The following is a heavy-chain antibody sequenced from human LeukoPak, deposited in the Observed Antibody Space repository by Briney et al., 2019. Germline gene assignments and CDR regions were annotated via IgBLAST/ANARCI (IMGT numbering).Heavy chain of an antibody. CDR3: ARVEYSYGSYYYYMDV. CDR2: IYYSGST. Sequence: PSETLSLTCTVSGGSISSSSYYWGWIRQPPEKGLEWIGSIYYSGSTYYNPSLKSRVTISVDTSKNQFSLKLSSVTAADTAVYYCARVEYSYGSYYYYMDVWGKGTTVTVSS. CDR1: GGSISSSSYY. D-gene: IGHD5-18*01. J-gene: IGHJ6*03. V-gene: IGHV4-39*07.